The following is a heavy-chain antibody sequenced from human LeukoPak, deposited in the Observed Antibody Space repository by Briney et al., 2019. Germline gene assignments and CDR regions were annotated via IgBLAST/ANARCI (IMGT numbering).Heavy chain of an antibody. CDR1: GYTFTSYG. Sequence: ASVKVSCKASGYTFTSYGISWVRQAPGQVLEWMGWISAYNDNTNYAQKLQGRVTMTTDTFTNTAYMELRSLRSDDTAVYYCARDDLHGDLDFDYWGQGTLVTVSS. V-gene: IGHV1-18*04. J-gene: IGHJ4*02. CDR3: ARDDLHGDLDFDY. D-gene: IGHD4-17*01. CDR2: ISAYNDNT.